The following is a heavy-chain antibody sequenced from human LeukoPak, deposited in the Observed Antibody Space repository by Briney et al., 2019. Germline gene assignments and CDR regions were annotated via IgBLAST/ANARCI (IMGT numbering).Heavy chain of an antibody. J-gene: IGHJ6*03. CDR3: ASVGVAAGTINYYYYMDV. D-gene: IGHD6-13*01. CDR2: INPNSGGT. Sequence: ASVKVSCKASGYTFTGYYMHWVRQAPGQGLEWMGWINPNSGGTNYAQKFQGRVTMTRDTSISTAYMELSRLRSDDTAVYYCASVGVAAGTINYYYYMDVWGKGTTVTVSS. V-gene: IGHV1-2*02. CDR1: GYTFTGYY.